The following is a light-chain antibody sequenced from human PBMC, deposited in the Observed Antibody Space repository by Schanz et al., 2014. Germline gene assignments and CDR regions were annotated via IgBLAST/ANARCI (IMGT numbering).Light chain of an antibody. Sequence: QSVLTQPPSVSAAPGQKVTISCSGSSSNIGNNFVSWYQQLPGTAPKLLIYDNNERPSGIPDRFSGSKSAASATLGITGLQTGDEADYYCGTWDSSLSADWVFGGGTKLTVL. CDR1: SSNIGNNF. V-gene: IGLV1-51*01. J-gene: IGLJ3*02. CDR2: DNN. CDR3: GTWDSSLSADWV.